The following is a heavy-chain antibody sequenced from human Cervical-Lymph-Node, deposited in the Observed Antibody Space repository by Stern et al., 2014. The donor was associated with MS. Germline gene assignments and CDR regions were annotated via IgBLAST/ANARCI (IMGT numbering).Heavy chain of an antibody. J-gene: IGHJ6*02. V-gene: IGHV1-58*02. CDR3: AAEGEYIRSVIYHYTGMDV. Sequence: VQLVESGPEVKRPGTSVRVSCKASGFTFVSSAMQWVRQARGKRLEWIGFIVDGSGSTRYAKKFHDRVTISRYMSTSTVIMELSSLRSDYTAVYDCAAEGEYIRSVIYHYTGMDVWGQGTTVTVSS. CDR2: IVDGSGST. D-gene: IGHD2-21*01. CDR1: GFTFVSSA.